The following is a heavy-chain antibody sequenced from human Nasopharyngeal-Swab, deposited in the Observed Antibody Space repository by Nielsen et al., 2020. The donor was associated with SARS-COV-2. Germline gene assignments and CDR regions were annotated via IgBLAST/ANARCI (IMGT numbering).Heavy chain of an antibody. V-gene: IGHV4-34*01. Sequence: SETLSLTCAVYGGSFSGYYWGWIRQPPGKGPEWIAEINHSGSTNYNPSLKSRVTLSVDTSMNQVSLEVSSVTAADTAVYYCARGGAGVVPAPVLGLGPYYYYYYMDVWGKGTTVTVSS. CDR1: GGSFSGYY. CDR3: ARGGAGVVPAPVLGLGPYYYYYYMDV. CDR2: INHSGST. J-gene: IGHJ6*03. D-gene: IGHD2-2*01.